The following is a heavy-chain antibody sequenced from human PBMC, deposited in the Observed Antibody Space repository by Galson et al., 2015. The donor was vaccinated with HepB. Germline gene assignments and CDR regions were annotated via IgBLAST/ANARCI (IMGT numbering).Heavy chain of an antibody. D-gene: IGHD3/OR15-3a*01. V-gene: IGHV3-33*01. Sequence: SLRLSCAAAGFTFSTYGMHWVRQAPGKGLEWVAASRNDGSDEYYADSVKGRFTISRDNSKDTLYLQMNSLRAEDTAVYYCARDRRVQLSPMILVLTYSFDNWGQGSLVTVSS. CDR2: SRNDGSDE. CDR3: ARDRRVQLSPMILVLTYSFDN. CDR1: GFTFSTYG. J-gene: IGHJ4*02.